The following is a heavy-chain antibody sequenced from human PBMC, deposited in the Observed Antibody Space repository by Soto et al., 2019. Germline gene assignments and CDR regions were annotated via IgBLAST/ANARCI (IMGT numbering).Heavy chain of an antibody. Sequence: PGGSLRLSCAASGFSFSSYAMSWVRQAPPQGLEWVSSISTRGGRTYYADSVKGRFSIFRDNSANAVYLDMDNLRAEDTGIYYCAKDGARGLGYCSGGSCPHDAFDIWGQGTMVTV. CDR1: GFSFSSYA. CDR2: ISTRGGRT. D-gene: IGHD2-15*01. J-gene: IGHJ3*02. CDR3: AKDGARGLGYCSGGSCPHDAFDI. V-gene: IGHV3-23*01.